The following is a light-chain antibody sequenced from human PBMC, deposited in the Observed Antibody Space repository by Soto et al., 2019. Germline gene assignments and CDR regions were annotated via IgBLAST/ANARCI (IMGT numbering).Light chain of an antibody. CDR3: GTWDSSLSADGV. Sequence: QSVLTQPPSVSAAPVQKVTISCSGSSSNIGNNYVSWYQQLPGTAPKLLIYENNKRPSGIPDRFSGSKSGTSATLGITGLQTGDEADYYCGTWDSSLSADGVFGTGTKVTVL. CDR2: ENN. CDR1: SSNIGNNY. V-gene: IGLV1-51*02. J-gene: IGLJ1*01.